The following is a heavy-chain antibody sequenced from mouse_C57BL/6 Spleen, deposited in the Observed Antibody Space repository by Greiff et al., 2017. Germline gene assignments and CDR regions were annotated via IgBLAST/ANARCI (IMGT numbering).Heavy chain of an antibody. J-gene: IGHJ2*01. Sequence: DVQLQESGPGLVKPSQSLSLTCSVTGYSITSGYYWNWIRQFPGNKLEWMGYISYDGSNNYNPSLKNRISITRDTSKNQFFLKLNSVTTEDTATYYCARGGTTVVAGFDYWGQGTTLTVSS. D-gene: IGHD1-1*01. CDR2: ISYDGSN. CDR1: GYSITSGYY. CDR3: ARGGTTVVAGFDY. V-gene: IGHV3-6*01.